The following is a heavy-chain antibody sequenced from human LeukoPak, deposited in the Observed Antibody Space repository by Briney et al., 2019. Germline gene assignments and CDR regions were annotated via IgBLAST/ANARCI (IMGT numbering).Heavy chain of an antibody. V-gene: IGHV3-73*01. J-gene: IGHJ6*03. Sequence: PGGSLKLSCAVSGFTLSDSARPWVRQASGKGLEWVGRIRSKANSYAKASAACQQGRITSSRDESKNTAYLQMNSLTTEDTAVYYCTRSARYSYALVYYYYMDVWGKGTTVTVS. D-gene: IGHD5-18*01. CDR2: IRSKANSYAK. CDR3: TRSARYSYALVYYYYMDV. CDR1: GFTLSDSA.